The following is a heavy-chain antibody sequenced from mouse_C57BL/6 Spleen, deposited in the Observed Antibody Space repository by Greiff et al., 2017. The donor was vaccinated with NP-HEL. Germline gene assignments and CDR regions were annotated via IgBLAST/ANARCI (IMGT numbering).Heavy chain of an antibody. J-gene: IGHJ2*01. CDR1: GFNIKDYY. CDR3: TSNYGSSSYYFDY. V-gene: IGHV14-1*01. D-gene: IGHD1-1*01. CDR2: IDREDGDT. Sequence: VQLQQSGAELVRPGASVKLSCTASGFNIKDYYMHWVKQRPEQGLEWIGRIDREDGDTEYAPKFQGKATMTADTSSNTAYLQLSILTSEDTAVYYCTSNYGSSSYYFDYWGQGTTLTVSS.